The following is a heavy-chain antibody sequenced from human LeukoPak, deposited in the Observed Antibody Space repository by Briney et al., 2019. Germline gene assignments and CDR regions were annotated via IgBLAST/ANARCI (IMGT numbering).Heavy chain of an antibody. D-gene: IGHD3-9*01. V-gene: IGHV4-34*01. Sequence: SETLSLTCAVYGGSSSGYYWSWIRQPPGKGLEWIGEINHSGSTNYNPSLKSRVTISVDTSKNQFSLKLSSVTASDTAVYYCASAYDILTGLDYWGQGTLVTVSS. CDR2: INHSGST. J-gene: IGHJ4*02. CDR3: ASAYDILTGLDY. CDR1: GGSSSGYY.